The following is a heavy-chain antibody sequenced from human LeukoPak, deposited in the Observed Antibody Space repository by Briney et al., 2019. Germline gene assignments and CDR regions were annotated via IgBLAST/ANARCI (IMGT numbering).Heavy chain of an antibody. J-gene: IGHJ4*02. CDR3: ARAGITGTFDS. D-gene: IGHD1-20*01. CDR1: GYTFTNYY. CDR2: INSSGGST. Sequence: ASVKVSCKASGYTFTNYYMHWVRPAPRQGLEWMGVINSSGGSTTYPQKFQGRVTITRDTSTSTVYMDLRRLGSDDTANYYCARAGITGTFDSWGQGT. V-gene: IGHV1-46*01.